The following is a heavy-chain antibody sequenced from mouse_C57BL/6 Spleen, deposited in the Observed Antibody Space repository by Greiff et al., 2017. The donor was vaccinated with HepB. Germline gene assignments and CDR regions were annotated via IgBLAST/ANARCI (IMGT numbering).Heavy chain of an antibody. CDR1: GYTFTDYY. J-gene: IGHJ4*01. V-gene: IGHV1-26*01. CDR2: INPNNGGT. CDR3: ARGRYYGRYYYAMDY. Sequence: EVQLQQSGPELVKPGASVKISCKASGYTFTDYYMNWVKQSHGKSLEWIGDINPNNGGTSYNQKFKGKATLTVDKSSSTAYMELRSLTSEDSAVYYCARGRYYGRYYYAMDYWGQGTSVTVSS. D-gene: IGHD1-1*01.